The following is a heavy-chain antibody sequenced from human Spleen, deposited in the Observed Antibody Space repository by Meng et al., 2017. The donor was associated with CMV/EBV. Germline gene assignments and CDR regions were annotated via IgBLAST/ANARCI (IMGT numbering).Heavy chain of an antibody. CDR2: ISSRGGST. CDR3: AKGSGYNPFDH. J-gene: IGHJ4*02. V-gene: IGHV3-23*01. Sequence: GGPLRLSCAASGLTFSSFAMSWVRQAPGKGLEWVSGISSRGGSTYYADSVKGRFTISRDNSRNTLFLQMNSLRAEDTAIYYCAKGSGYNPFDHWGQGTLVTVSS. CDR1: GLTFSSFA. D-gene: IGHD1-14*01.